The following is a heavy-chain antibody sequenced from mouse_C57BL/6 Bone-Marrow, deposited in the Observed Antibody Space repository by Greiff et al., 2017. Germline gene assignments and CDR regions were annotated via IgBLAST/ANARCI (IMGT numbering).Heavy chain of an antibody. Sequence: LQESGPELVKPGASVKISCKASGYAFSSSWMNWVKQRPGKGLEWIGRIYPGDGDTNYNGKFKGKATLTADKSSSTAYMQLSSLTSEDSAVYFCARPDYYGSSYLGDYWGQGTTLTVSS. D-gene: IGHD1-1*01. CDR1: GYAFSSSW. V-gene: IGHV1-82*01. CDR2: IYPGDGDT. CDR3: ARPDYYGSSYLGDY. J-gene: IGHJ2*01.